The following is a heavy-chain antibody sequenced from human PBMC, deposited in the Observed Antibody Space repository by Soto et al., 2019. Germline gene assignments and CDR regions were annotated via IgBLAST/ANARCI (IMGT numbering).Heavy chain of an antibody. CDR3: VRDRGTTLRMDV. CDR1: GASITSGGSD. D-gene: IGHD3-10*01. V-gene: IGHV4-31*03. Sequence: LSRTCSVSGASITSGGSDLTWIRQHPGKGLEWIGNILYSEKNYYNPSLKSRVTISLDTSKNQFSLKVNSVTAADTAVYYCVRDRGTTLRMDVWGQGTTVTVSS. J-gene: IGHJ6*02. CDR2: ILYSEKN.